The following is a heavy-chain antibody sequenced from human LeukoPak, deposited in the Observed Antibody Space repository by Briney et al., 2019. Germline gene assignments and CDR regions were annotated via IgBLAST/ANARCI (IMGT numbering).Heavy chain of an antibody. Sequence: GGSLRLSCAASGFTFDDYAMHWVRQAPGKGLEWVSGISWNSGSIGYADSVKGRFTISRDNAKNSLYLQMNSLRAEDTALYYCEKANRDKGNGYPGYLDYWGQGTLVTVSS. V-gene: IGHV3-9*01. CDR1: GFTFDDYA. CDR3: EKANRDKGNGYPGYLDY. CDR2: ISWNSGSI. J-gene: IGHJ4*02. D-gene: IGHD5-18*01.